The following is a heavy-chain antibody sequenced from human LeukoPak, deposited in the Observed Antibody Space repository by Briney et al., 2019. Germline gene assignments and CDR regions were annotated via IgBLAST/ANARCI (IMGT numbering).Heavy chain of an antibody. CDR2: ISSSSTI. J-gene: IGHJ3*02. V-gene: IGHV3-48*01. CDR1: GFTFSSYS. D-gene: IGHD6-19*01. CDR3: ARGPLWQWLAPDAFDI. Sequence: PGGSLRLSCAASGFTFSSYSMNWVRQAPGKGLEWVSYISSSSTIYYADSVKGRFTISRDNAKNSLYLQMNSLRAEDTAVYYCARGPLWQWLAPDAFDIWDQGTMVTVSS.